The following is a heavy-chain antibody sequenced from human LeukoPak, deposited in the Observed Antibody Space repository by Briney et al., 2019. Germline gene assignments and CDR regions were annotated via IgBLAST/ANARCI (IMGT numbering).Heavy chain of an antibody. J-gene: IGHJ4*02. Sequence: ASVKVSCKASGYTFTSYGIGWVRQAPGQGLEWMGWISAYNGNTNYAQKLLGRVTMTTDTSTSTASMELRSLRSDDTAVYYCARDYYYDSIFFHYWGQGTLVTVSS. CDR3: ARDYYYDSIFFHY. V-gene: IGHV1-18*01. CDR2: ISAYNGNT. CDR1: GYTFTSYG. D-gene: IGHD3-22*01.